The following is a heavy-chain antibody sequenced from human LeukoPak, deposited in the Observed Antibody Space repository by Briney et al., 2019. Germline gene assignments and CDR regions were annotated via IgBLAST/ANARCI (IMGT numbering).Heavy chain of an antibody. CDR1: GSSFTSYW. CDR3: ARQYCSSTSCYLDY. V-gene: IGHV5-51*01. Sequence: GESLKISCKGSGSSFTSYWIGWVRQLPGKGLEWMGIIYPGDSDTRYSPSFQGQVTISADKSISTAYLQWSSLKASDTAMYYCARQYCSSTSCYLDYWGQGTLVTVSS. J-gene: IGHJ4*02. CDR2: IYPGDSDT. D-gene: IGHD2-2*01.